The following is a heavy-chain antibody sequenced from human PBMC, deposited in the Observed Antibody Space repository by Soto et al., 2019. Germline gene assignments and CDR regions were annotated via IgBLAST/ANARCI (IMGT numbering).Heavy chain of an antibody. Sequence: EVQLLVSGGGLVQPGGSLRLSCAASGFTFSSYAMNWVRQAPGEGLEWVSTITNTGGDKIYADSVKGRFTISRDNSKNTLFLQMNKLRVEDTAIYYCAKATGESYPWSRLFDSWGQGTQVCVSS. J-gene: IGHJ4*02. CDR3: AKATGESYPWSRLFDS. CDR1: GFTFSSYA. D-gene: IGHD1-26*01. CDR2: ITNTGGDK. V-gene: IGHV3-23*01.